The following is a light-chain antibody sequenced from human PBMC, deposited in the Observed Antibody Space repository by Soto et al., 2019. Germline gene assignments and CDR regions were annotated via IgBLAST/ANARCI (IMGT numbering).Light chain of an antibody. CDR3: QQSNSIPPWT. CDR1: QSISKY. V-gene: IGKV1-39*01. J-gene: IGKJ1*01. Sequence: DIQMTQSPSSLSASVGDRVTITCRASQSISKYLNWYQHKPGKGPKLVIYGASTLQSGVPSRFSGSGSGTDFTLTISSLQPEDVATYYCQQSNSIPPWTFGQGTKVEIK. CDR2: GAS.